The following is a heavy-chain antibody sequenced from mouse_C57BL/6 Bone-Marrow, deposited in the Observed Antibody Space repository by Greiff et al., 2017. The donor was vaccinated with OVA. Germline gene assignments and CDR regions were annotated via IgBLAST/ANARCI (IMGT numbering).Heavy chain of an antibody. CDR3: ARDYYGSSYGWYFDV. D-gene: IGHD1-1*01. V-gene: IGHV1-50*01. J-gene: IGHJ1*03. CDR1: GYTFTSYW. Sequence: VQLQQPGAELVKPGASVKLSCKASGYTFTSYWMQWVEQRPGQGLEWIGEIDPSDSYTNYNQKFKGKATLTVDTSSSTAYMQLSSLTSEDSAVYYCARDYYGSSYGWYFDVWGTGTTVTVSS. CDR2: IDPSDSYT.